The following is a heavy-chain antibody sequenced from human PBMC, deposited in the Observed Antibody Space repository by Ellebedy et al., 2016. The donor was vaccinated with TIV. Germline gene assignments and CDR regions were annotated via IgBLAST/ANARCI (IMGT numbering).Heavy chain of an antibody. Sequence: GESLKISCAASGFTFSSYSMNWVRQAPGKGLEWVSYISSSSSSIYYADSVKGRFTISRDNAKNSLYLQMSSLRAEDTAVYYCARDSLDYDFWSGYYGFRDQGYFDYWGQGTLVTVSS. D-gene: IGHD3-3*01. J-gene: IGHJ4*02. CDR3: ARDSLDYDFWSGYYGFRDQGYFDY. CDR1: GFTFSSYS. V-gene: IGHV3-48*04. CDR2: ISSSSSSI.